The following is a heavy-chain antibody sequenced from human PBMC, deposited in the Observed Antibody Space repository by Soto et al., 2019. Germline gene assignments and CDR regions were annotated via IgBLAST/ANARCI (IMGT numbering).Heavy chain of an antibody. CDR1: GFTFSSYS. D-gene: IGHD6-13*01. J-gene: IGHJ5*02. CDR3: ATSWYENWFDP. Sequence: PGGSLRLSCAASGFTFSSYSMHWVRQAPGKGLEWVSYISSSGSTIYYADSVKGRFTISRDDAKNSLYLQMNSLRAEDTAVYYCATSWYENWFDPWGQGT. V-gene: IGHV3-48*04. CDR2: ISSSGSTI.